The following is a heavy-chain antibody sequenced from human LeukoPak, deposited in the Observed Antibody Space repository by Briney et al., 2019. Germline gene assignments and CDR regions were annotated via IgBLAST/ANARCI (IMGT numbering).Heavy chain of an antibody. CDR2: VYSSGAT. J-gene: IGHJ4*01. D-gene: IGHD3-10*01. CDR1: DASVTTYS. CDR3: ARDHYGSGSYKAYFDY. Sequence: PSETLSLTCTVSDASVTTYSWSWLRQPAGKGLEWIGRVYSSGATKYNPSLKSRVTISADTSKNQFSQKLPSVTAADTAVYYCARDHYGSGSYKAYFDYWGHGIQVTVSS. V-gene: IGHV4-4*07.